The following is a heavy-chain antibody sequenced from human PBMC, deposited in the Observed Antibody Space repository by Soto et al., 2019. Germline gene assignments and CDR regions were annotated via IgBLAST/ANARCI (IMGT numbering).Heavy chain of an antibody. Sequence: GGSLRLSCAASGFTFSSYAMSWVRQAPGKGLEWVSAISGSGGSTYYADSVKGRFTISRDNSKNTLYLQMNSLRAEDAAVYYCAKTPFITMIVVVITGYFDYWGQGTLVTVSS. V-gene: IGHV3-23*01. CDR2: ISGSGGST. CDR1: GFTFSSYA. CDR3: AKTPFITMIVVVITGYFDY. D-gene: IGHD3-22*01. J-gene: IGHJ4*02.